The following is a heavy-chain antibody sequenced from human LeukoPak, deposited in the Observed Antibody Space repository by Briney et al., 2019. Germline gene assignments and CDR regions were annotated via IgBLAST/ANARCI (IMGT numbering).Heavy chain of an antibody. CDR3: ARDMGSPHYFDY. V-gene: IGHV1-46*01. D-gene: IGHD3-10*01. Sequence: ASVKVSCKASGYTFTGYYMHWVRQAPGQGLEWMGIINPSGGSTSYAQKFQGRVTMTRDMSTSTVYMELSSLRSEDTAVYYCARDMGSPHYFDYWGQGTLVTVSS. J-gene: IGHJ4*02. CDR1: GYTFTGYY. CDR2: INPSGGST.